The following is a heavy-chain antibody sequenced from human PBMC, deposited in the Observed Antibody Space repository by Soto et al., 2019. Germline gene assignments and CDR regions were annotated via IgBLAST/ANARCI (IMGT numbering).Heavy chain of an antibody. Sequence: QVQLVQSGAEVKRPGSSVKVSCKASGDMFRNSAFTWVRQAPGQGLAWMGVIIPLFRKTDVAQNFQGRVTFTADESTSRLAMEVSSLTSEDTAVYYCARARLSNGDPNIYFFYGLDVWGQGTKITVSS. CDR3: ARARLSNGDPNIYFFYGLDV. V-gene: IGHV1-69*01. J-gene: IGHJ6*02. D-gene: IGHD3-10*01. CDR1: GDMFRNSA. CDR2: IIPLFRKT.